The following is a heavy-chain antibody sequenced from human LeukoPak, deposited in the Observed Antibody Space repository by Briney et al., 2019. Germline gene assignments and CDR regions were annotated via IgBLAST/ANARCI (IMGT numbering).Heavy chain of an antibody. D-gene: IGHD6-13*01. CDR2: INHSGST. V-gene: IGHV4-34*01. J-gene: IGHJ2*01. CDR1: GGSFSGYY. CDR3: ARGTPAAGSWDFDL. Sequence: KASETLSLTCAVYGGSFSGYYWSWIRQPPGKGLEWIGEINHSGSTNYNPSLKSRVTISVDTSKNQFSLKLSSVTAADTAVYYCARGTPAAGSWDFDLWGRGTLVTVSS.